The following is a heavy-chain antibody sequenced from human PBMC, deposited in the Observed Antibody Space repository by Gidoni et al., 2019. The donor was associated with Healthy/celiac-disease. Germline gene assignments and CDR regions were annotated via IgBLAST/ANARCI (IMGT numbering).Heavy chain of an antibody. D-gene: IGHD4-17*01. CDR1: GFTFSSYS. V-gene: IGHV3-21*01. CDR2: ISSSSSYI. CDR3: ARVDCDYAVGTFDY. Sequence: EVQLVESGGGLVKPGGSLRLSCAASGFTFSSYSMNWVRQAPGKGLEWVSSISSSSSYIYYADSVKGRFTISRDNAKNSLYLQMNSLRAEDTAVYYCARVDCDYAVGTFDYWGQGTLVTVSS. J-gene: IGHJ4*02.